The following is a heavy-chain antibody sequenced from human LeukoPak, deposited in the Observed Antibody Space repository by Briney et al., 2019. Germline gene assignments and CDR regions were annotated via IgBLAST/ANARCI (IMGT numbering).Heavy chain of an antibody. Sequence: SVKVSCKASGYIFTGYYMNWMRQAPGQGLEWMGGIIPIFGTANYAQKFQGRVTITADKSTSTAYMELSSLRSEDTAVYYCARGEATNFDYWGQGTLVTASS. CDR1: GYIFTGYY. CDR2: IIPIFGTA. D-gene: IGHD5-12*01. J-gene: IGHJ4*02. CDR3: ARGEATNFDY. V-gene: IGHV1-69*06.